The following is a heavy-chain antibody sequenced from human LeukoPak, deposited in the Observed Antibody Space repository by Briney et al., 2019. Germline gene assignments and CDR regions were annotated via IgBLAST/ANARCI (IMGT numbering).Heavy chain of an antibody. CDR3: ARRGLRFLESVKYSWFDP. D-gene: IGHD3-3*01. CDR2: INHSGST. Sequence: PSETPSLTCAAYGGSFSGYYWTWIRQPPGKGLEWIGEINHSGSTNYNPSLKSRVTISVDTSKSQFSLKLSSVTAADTAIYFCARRGLRFLESVKYSWFDPWGQGTLVTVSS. CDR1: GGSFSGYY. V-gene: IGHV4-34*01. J-gene: IGHJ5*02.